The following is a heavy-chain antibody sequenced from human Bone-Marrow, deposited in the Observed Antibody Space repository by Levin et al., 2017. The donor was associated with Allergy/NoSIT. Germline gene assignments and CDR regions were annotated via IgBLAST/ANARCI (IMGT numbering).Heavy chain of an antibody. V-gene: IGHV4-34*01. CDR2: INHSGST. CDR3: KAYCTGGVCYNEFDY. D-gene: IGHD2-8*02. Sequence: KPSETLSLTCAVYGGSFSGYYWSWIRQPPGKGLEWIGEINHSGSTNYNPSLKSRVTISVDTSKNQFSLKLSSVTAADTAVYYCKAYCTGGVCYNEFDYWGQGTLVTVSS. CDR1: GGSFSGYY. J-gene: IGHJ4*02.